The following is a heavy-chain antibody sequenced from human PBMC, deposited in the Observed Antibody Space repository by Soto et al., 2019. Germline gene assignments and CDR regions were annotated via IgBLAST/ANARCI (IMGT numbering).Heavy chain of an antibody. CDR3: ARVGCSSTSCYIGPLDY. V-gene: IGHV3-30*04. Sequence: GGALRLSCAASGFTFSNYAIHWVRQAPGKGLEWVAVISYDGSNKYYADSVKGRFTISRDISKNTLYLQMNSLRAEDTAVYYCARVGCSSTSCYIGPLDYWGQGTLVTVPA. J-gene: IGHJ4*02. CDR2: ISYDGSNK. CDR1: GFTFSNYA. D-gene: IGHD2-2*02.